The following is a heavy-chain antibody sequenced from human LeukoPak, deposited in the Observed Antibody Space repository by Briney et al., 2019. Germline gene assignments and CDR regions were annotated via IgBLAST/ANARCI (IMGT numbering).Heavy chain of an antibody. V-gene: IGHV3-20*04. J-gene: IGHJ4*02. D-gene: IGHD6-19*01. CDR3: ARVYSSGWYGYFDY. Sequence: GGSLRLSCAASGFTFDDYGMSWARQAPGKGLEWVSGINWNGGSTVYADSVKGRFTISRDNAKNSLYLQMNSLRAEDTALYYCARVYSSGWYGYFDYWGQGTLVTVSS. CDR2: INWNGGST. CDR1: GFTFDDYG.